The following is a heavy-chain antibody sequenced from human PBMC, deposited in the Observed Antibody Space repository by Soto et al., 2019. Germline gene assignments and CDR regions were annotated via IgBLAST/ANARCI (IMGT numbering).Heavy chain of an antibody. Sequence: PGGSLRLSCAVSGFTFSSYAMSWVRQAPGKGLEWVSGISGSGGSTYYADSVKGRFTISRDNSKNTLYLQMNSLRAEDTAVYYCAKQVKSGSYWPLDYWGQGTLVTVSS. D-gene: IGHD3-10*01. CDR2: ISGSGGST. CDR3: AKQVKSGSYWPLDY. V-gene: IGHV3-23*01. CDR1: GFTFSSYA. J-gene: IGHJ4*02.